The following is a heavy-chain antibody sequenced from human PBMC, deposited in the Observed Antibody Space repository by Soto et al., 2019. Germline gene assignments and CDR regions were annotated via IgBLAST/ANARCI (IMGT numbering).Heavy chain of an antibody. D-gene: IGHD3-16*01. CDR1: GYTFTSYD. CDR2: MNPNSGNT. J-gene: IGHJ5*02. V-gene: IGHV1-8*01. CDR3: ATTWGTAGEINWFDP. Sequence: GASVKVSCKASGYTFTSYDINWVRRATGQGLEWMGWMNPNSGNTGYAQKFQGRVTMTRNTSISTAYMELSSLRSEDTAVYYCATTWGTAGEINWFDPWGQGTLVTVSS.